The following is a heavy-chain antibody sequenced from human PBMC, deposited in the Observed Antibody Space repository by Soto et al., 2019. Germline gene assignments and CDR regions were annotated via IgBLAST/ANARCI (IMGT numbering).Heavy chain of an antibody. CDR3: ARKATNTGVYYYYMDV. CDR2: ISSSGSTI. Sequence: PGGSLRLSCAASGFTFSDYYMSWSRQAPWKGLEWVSYISSSGSTIYYADSVKGRFTISRDNAKNSLYLQMNSLRAEDTAVYYCARKATNTGVYYYYMDVWGKGTTVTVSS. V-gene: IGHV3-11*01. CDR1: GFTFSDYY. J-gene: IGHJ6*03.